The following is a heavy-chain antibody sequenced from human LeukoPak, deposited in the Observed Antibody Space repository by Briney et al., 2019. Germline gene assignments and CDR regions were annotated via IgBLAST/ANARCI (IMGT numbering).Heavy chain of an antibody. CDR2: IYYSGST. CDR3: ARHGYYDILTGYYSVGKNWFDP. CDR1: GYSMSSSYY. V-gene: IGHV4-39*01. Sequence: SETLSLTCTVSGYSMSSSYYWGWIRQPPGKGLEWIGSIYYSGSTYYNPSLKSRVTISVDTSKNQFSLKLSSVTAADTAVYYCARHGYYDILTGYYSVGKNWFDPWGQGTLVTVSS. D-gene: IGHD3-9*01. J-gene: IGHJ5*02.